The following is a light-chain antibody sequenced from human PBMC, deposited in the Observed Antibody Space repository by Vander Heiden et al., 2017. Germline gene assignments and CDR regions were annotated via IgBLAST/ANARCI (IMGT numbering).Light chain of an antibody. CDR1: QSVSSN. CDR3: QQYNKWPSYT. J-gene: IGKJ2*01. V-gene: IGKV3-15*01. Sequence: EIVMTQSPATLSVSPGERATLSCRASQSVSSNLAWYQQKPGQAPRLLIYGASTRDTGIPARFSGSGYGTEFTLTISSRQSEDFAVYYCQQYNKWPSYTFGQGTKMEIK. CDR2: GAS.